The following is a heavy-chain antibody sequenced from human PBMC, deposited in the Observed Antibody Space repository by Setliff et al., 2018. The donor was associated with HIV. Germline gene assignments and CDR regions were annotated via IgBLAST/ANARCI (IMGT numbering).Heavy chain of an antibody. CDR2: IYTGGRT. CDR1: DDSISSNY. Sequence: PSETLSLTCTVSDDSISSNYGSWIRQSAGEGLEWVGRIYTGGRTNYNPSLKGRVTMSVDTSKNQFSLNLSSVTAADAAVYYCARDRMPMASWVPDKWGQGTLVTVSS. V-gene: IGHV4-4*07. J-gene: IGHJ4*02. D-gene: IGHD2-2*01. CDR3: ARDRMPMASWVPDK.